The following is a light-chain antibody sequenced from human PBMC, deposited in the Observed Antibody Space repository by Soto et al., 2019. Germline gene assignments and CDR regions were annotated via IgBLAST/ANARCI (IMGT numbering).Light chain of an antibody. CDR1: QRIDTW. CDR3: QQYDDVPLT. Sequence: IQLTQSPSSVSASVGDRVTITCRASQRIDTWLAWYQQKPGKAPNLLIYGASNLQSGVPSRFSGSGSGTDFTFTISSLQPEDIATYYCQQYDDVPLTFGGGTKVEIK. CDR2: GAS. V-gene: IGKV1-12*01. J-gene: IGKJ4*01.